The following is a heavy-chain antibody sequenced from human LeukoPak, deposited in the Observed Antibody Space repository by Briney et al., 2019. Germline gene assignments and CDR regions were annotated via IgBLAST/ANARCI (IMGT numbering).Heavy chain of an antibody. J-gene: IGHJ4*02. D-gene: IGHD6-19*01. CDR3: ARVGISGPADFDY. CDR2: IKHDGSEK. CDR1: GFNLIGYW. V-gene: IGHV3-7*01. Sequence: GGSLRLSCAASGFNLIGYWMSWVRQAPGKGLEWVANIKHDGSEKLYVDSVKGRFTISRDNAKNSLYLQMNSLRAEDTAVYYCARVGISGPADFDYWGQGTLVTVSS.